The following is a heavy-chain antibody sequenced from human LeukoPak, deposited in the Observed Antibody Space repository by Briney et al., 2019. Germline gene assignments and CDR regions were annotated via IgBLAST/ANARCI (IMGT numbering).Heavy chain of an antibody. Sequence: GGSLRLSCAASGFTFSNAWMSWVRQAPGKGLEWVWRIKSKTDGGTTDYAAPVKGRFTISRDDSKNTLYLQMNSLKTEDTAVYYCTGIIRFLEWLLSAYWGQGTLVTVSS. D-gene: IGHD3-3*01. V-gene: IGHV3-15*01. CDR1: GFTFSNAW. J-gene: IGHJ4*02. CDR2: IKSKTDGGTT. CDR3: TGIIRFLEWLLSAY.